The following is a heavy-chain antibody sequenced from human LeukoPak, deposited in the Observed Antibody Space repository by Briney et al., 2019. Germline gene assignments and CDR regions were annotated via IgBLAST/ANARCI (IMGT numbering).Heavy chain of an antibody. CDR3: ASGNYFDY. CDR1: GFTFRNYN. Sequence: GGSLRLSCAVSGFTFRNYNMNWVRQAPGKGLEWVSYISSSSGTIYYADSVKGRFTISRDNAKNSLYPQMNSLRDEDTAVYYCASGNYFDYWGQGTLVTVSS. CDR2: ISSSSGTI. D-gene: IGHD1-14*01. V-gene: IGHV3-48*02. J-gene: IGHJ4*02.